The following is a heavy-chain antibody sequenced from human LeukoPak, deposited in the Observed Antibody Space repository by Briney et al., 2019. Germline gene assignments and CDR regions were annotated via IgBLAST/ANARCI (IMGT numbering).Heavy chain of an antibody. Sequence: SETLSLTCTVSGGSISSGSYYWSWIRQPAGKGLEWIGRIYSSGSTNYNPSLKSRVTVSVDTAKNQFSLKLSSVTAADTAVYYCAREGGYLDYWGQGTLVTVSS. J-gene: IGHJ4*02. CDR3: AREGGYLDY. CDR1: GGSISSGSYY. CDR2: IYSSGST. V-gene: IGHV4-61*10.